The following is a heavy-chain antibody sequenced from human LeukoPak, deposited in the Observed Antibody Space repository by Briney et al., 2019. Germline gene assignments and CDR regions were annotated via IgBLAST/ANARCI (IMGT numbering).Heavy chain of an antibody. CDR1: GGSVSSSSYN. CDR3: ARVMYLAADH. J-gene: IGHJ5*02. CDR2: IYHSGST. Sequence: SETLSLTCTVSGGSVSSSSYNWGWIRQPPGKGLEWIGYIYHSGSTYYNPSLKSRVTISVDRSKNQFSLKLSSVTAADTAVYYCARVMYLAADHWGQGTLVTVSS. D-gene: IGHD2-8*01. V-gene: IGHV4-30-2*01.